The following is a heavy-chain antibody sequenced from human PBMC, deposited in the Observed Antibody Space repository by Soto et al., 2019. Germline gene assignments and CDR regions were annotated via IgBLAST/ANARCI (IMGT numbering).Heavy chain of an antibody. J-gene: IGHJ6*03. D-gene: IGHD2-15*01. CDR2: INHSGST. CDR3: ARLARKVVVAATGLYYYYMDV. CDR1: GGSFSGYY. V-gene: IGHV4-34*01. Sequence: QVQLQQWGAGLLKPSETLSLTCAVYGGSFSGYYWSWIRQPPGKGLEWIGEINHSGSTNYNPSLMSGVTISVDTSKNQFSLKLSSVTAADTAVYYCARLARKVVVAATGLYYYYMDVWGKGTTVTVSS.